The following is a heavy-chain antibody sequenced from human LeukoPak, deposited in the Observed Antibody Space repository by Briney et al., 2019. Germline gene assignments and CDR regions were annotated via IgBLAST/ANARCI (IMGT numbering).Heavy chain of an antibody. CDR3: AHPRGNYYGMDV. CDR2: ISGSGGST. J-gene: IGHJ6*02. CDR1: GFTFSSYA. Sequence: GGSLRLSCAASGFTFSSYAMSWVRQAPGKGLKWVSAISGSGGSTYYADSVKGRFTISRDNSKNTLYLQMNSLRAEDTAVYYCAHPRGNYYGMDVWGQGTTVTVSS. D-gene: IGHD3-10*01. V-gene: IGHV3-23*01.